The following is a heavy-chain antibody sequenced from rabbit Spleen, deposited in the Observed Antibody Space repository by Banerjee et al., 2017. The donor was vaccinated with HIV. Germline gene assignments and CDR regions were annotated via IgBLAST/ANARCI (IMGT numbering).Heavy chain of an antibody. V-gene: IGHV1S45*01. CDR2: IASSSSGFT. D-gene: IGHD8-1*01. CDR3: ARDTGSSFSSYGMDL. CDR1: GFDFSVYG. Sequence: QQHLEESGGGLVKPEGSLKLSCKASGFDFSVYGLSWVRQAPGKGLEWISCIASSSSGFTYSATWAKGRFTISKTSSTTVTLQMTSLTVADTATYFCARDTGSSFSSYGMDLWGPGTLVTV. J-gene: IGHJ6*01.